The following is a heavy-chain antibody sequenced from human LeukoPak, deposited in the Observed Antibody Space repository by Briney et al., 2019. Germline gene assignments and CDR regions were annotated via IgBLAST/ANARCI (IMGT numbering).Heavy chain of an antibody. Sequence: SETLSLTCTVSGGSVSSGSYHWSWIRQPPGKGLEWIGYIYHTGSTYYNPSLKSRVTISVDRSKNQFSLKLSSVTAADTAVYFCARATVSDAFDIWGQGTMVTVSS. V-gene: IGHV4-30-2*01. CDR1: GGSVSSGSYH. CDR2: IYHTGST. J-gene: IGHJ3*02. D-gene: IGHD4-17*01. CDR3: ARATVSDAFDI.